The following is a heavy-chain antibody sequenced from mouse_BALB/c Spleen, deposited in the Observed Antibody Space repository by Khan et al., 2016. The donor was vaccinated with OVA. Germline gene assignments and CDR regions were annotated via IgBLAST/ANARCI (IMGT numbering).Heavy chain of an antibody. CDR3: ASDETAPYCCAY. Sequence: EVQLQESGPGLVKPSQSLSLTCSVSGYSITSGCYWNRIRQFPGNKLEWLGYISYDSIKYYNPSLKNRISITRDTSKNNFFLRLNSVTSEYTATYCCASDETAPYCCAYWGQGTTLTGSS. CDR1: GYSITSGCY. D-gene: IGHD4-1*01. J-gene: IGHJ2*01. CDR2: ISYDSIK. V-gene: IGHV3-6*02.